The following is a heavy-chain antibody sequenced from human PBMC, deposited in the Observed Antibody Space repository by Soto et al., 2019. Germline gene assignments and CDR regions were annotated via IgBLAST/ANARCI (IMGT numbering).Heavy chain of an antibody. CDR1: GFTFSSYA. Sequence: GGSLRLSCAASGFTFSSYAMHWVRQAPGKGLEWVAVISYDGSNKYYADSVEGRFTISRDNSKNTLYLQMNSLRAEDTAVYYCARAGCDGGSCYTLVGLRYGMDVWGQGTTVTVSS. CDR2: ISYDGSNK. CDR3: ARAGCDGGSCYTLVGLRYGMDV. D-gene: IGHD2-15*01. J-gene: IGHJ6*02. V-gene: IGHV3-30-3*01.